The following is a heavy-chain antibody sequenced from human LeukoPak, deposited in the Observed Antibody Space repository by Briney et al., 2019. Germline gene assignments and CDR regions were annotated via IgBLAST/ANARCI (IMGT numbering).Heavy chain of an antibody. CDR2: ISSSSGYI. CDR1: GFTFSSYS. Sequence: NPGGSLRLTCAASGFTFSSYSMNWVRQAPGKGLEWVSSISSSSGYIYYADSVKGRFTICRDNAKNSLYLQMNSLRAEDTAVYYCARVGIVGVHFDYWGQGTLVTVSS. CDR3: ARVGIVGVHFDY. D-gene: IGHD1-26*01. V-gene: IGHV3-21*01. J-gene: IGHJ4*02.